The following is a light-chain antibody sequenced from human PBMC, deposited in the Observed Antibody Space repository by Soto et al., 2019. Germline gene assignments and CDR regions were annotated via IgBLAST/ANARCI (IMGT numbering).Light chain of an antibody. CDR2: GAS. Sequence: EIVMTQSPATLSVSPGETATLSCRASQNVSSNLAWYQQKPGQAPRLLIYGASTRATGIPARFSGSGSGTEFTLTISSLQSEDFAVYYCQQDNNWPTFGPGTKVDIK. CDR1: QNVSSN. V-gene: IGKV3-15*01. J-gene: IGKJ3*01. CDR3: QQDNNWPT.